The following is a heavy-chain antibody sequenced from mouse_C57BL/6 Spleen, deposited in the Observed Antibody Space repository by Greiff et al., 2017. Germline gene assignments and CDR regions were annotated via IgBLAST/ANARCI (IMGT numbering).Heavy chain of an antibody. CDR3: ARYGNFGYFDV. CDR2: IWSGGST. J-gene: IGHJ1*03. Sequence: VKLVESGPGLVAPSQSLSITCTVSGFSLTSYGVDWVRQSPGKGLEWLGVIWSGGSTDYNAAFISRLSISKDNSKSQVFFKMNSLQADDTDIYYCARYGNFGYFDVWGTGTTVTVSS. V-gene: IGHV2-2*01. D-gene: IGHD2-10*02. CDR1: GFSLTSYG.